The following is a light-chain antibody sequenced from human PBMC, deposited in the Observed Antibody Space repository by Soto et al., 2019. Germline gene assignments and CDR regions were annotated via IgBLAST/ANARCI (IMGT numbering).Light chain of an antibody. Sequence: EIVLTQSPATLSLSPGERATLSCRASQSVSSYLAWYQQKPGQDPRLLLYDASNRATGIPDRFSGSGSGTDFTLTISSLEPEDFAVYYCQQRSKWPPLTFGGGTKVEIK. V-gene: IGKV3-11*01. J-gene: IGKJ4*01. CDR2: DAS. CDR3: QQRSKWPPLT. CDR1: QSVSSY.